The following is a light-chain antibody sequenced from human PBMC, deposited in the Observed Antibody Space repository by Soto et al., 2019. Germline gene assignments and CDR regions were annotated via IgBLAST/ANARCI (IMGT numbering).Light chain of an antibody. Sequence: DIQMTQSPSSLSASVGDRVTITCRTSQSISSYLNWYRQKPGNAPKLLIYAASSLQSGVPSRFSGSGYGTDFTLTISSLQHEDFATYYCQQSFSSHTFGQGTKLEIK. CDR3: QQSFSSHT. J-gene: IGKJ2*01. V-gene: IGKV1-39*01. CDR1: QSISSY. CDR2: AAS.